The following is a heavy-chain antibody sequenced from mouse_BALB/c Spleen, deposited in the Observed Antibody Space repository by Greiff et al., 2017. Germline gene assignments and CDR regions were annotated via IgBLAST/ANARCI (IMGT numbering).Heavy chain of an antibody. V-gene: IGHV2-9*02. CDR1: GFSLTSYG. J-gene: IGHJ4*01. CDR2: IWAGGST. D-gene: IGHD2-14*01. CDR3: ARGPYYRYDGGTYAMDY. Sequence: QVQLQQSGPGLVAPSQSLSITCTVSGFSLTSYGVHWVRQPPGKGLEWLGVIWAGGSTNYNSALMSRLSISKDNSKSQVFLKMNSLQTDDTAMYYCARGPYYRYDGGTYAMDYWGQGTSVTVSS.